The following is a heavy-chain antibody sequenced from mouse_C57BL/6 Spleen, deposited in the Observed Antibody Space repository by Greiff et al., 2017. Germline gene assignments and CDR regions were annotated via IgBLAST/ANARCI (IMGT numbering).Heavy chain of an antibody. CDR2: INPSVSET. V-gene: IGHV1-52*01. CDR3: ASGSSSFAY. Sequence: QVQLKQPGAELVRPGSSVKLSCKASGYTFTSYWMHWVKQRPIQGLEWIGNINPSVSETHYNKKFKDKATLTVDKSSSTAYMQLSSLTSEDFAVCYCASGSSSFAYWGQGTLVTVSA. J-gene: IGHJ3*01. D-gene: IGHD1-1*01. CDR1: GYTFTSYW.